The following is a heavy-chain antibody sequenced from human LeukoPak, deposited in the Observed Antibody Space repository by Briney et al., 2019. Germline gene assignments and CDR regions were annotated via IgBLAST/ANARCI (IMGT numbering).Heavy chain of an antibody. CDR2: INPNSGGT. CDR3: ARDYGDRFDY. Sequence: ASVKVSCXGSGYRYTGYYMHWVRRAPGQGLEWMGWINPNSGGTNYAQKFQGRVTMTRDTSISTAYMELSRLRSDDTAVYYCARDYGDRFDYWGQGTLVTVSS. D-gene: IGHD4-17*01. CDR1: GYRYTGYY. J-gene: IGHJ4*02. V-gene: IGHV1-2*02.